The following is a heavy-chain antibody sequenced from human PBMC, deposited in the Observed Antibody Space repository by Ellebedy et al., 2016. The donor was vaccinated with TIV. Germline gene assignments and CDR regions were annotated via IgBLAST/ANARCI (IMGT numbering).Heavy chain of an antibody. V-gene: IGHV3-69-1*01. J-gene: IGHJ4*02. CDR3: ARRSRGPSYYFDY. CDR1: GFTFSPYA. Sequence: GESLKISCAASGFTFSPYAMAWVRQAPGKGLEWVSGIVGSGAQKYADSVKGRFTISRDNAKNSLYLQLSSLRAEDTAVYYCARRSRGPSYYFDYWGQGALVTVSS. CDR2: IVGSGAQ. D-gene: IGHD3-10*01.